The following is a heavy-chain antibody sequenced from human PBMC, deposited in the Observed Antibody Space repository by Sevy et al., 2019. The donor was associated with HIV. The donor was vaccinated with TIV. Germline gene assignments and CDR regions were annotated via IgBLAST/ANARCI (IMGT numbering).Heavy chain of an antibody. CDR3: ARDKPQGVVVLPGSMSGGVDY. Sequence: ASVKVSCRASGYSFRTYGISWVRQAPGQGLEWMGWISHYTGNTDFAQKVQGRVSMTADTSTSTVYMELRSLKSDDTALFSCARDKPQGVVVLPGSMSGGVDYWGQGTLVTVSS. J-gene: IGHJ4*02. D-gene: IGHD2-2*01. CDR1: GYSFRTYG. CDR2: ISHYTGNT. V-gene: IGHV1-18*01.